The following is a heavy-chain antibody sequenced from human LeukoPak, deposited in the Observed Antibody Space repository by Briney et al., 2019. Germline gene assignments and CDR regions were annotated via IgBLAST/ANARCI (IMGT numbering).Heavy chain of an antibody. CDR1: GYTFTDYY. CDR2: INPKSGGT. V-gene: IGHV1-2*02. J-gene: IGHJ6*03. CDR3: ARGGCDSWGGFYKCSEWDYYFYMDV. D-gene: IGHD3-3*01. Sequence: GASVKVSCRASGYTFTDYYIHWVRQAPGQGPEWLGWINPKSGGTNAAQISQGRVTMTRDTSISTAYMELRGLRSDDTAVYFCARGGCDSWGGFYKCSEWDYYFYMDVWGKGTTVTVFS.